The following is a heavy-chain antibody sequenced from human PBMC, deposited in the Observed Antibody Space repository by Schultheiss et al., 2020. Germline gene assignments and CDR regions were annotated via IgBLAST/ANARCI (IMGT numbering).Heavy chain of an antibody. D-gene: IGHD6-13*01. V-gene: IGHV3-23*01. CDR3: AKCQQLVPGYYYGMDV. J-gene: IGHJ6*02. CDR1: GFTFSSYA. Sequence: GGSLRLSCAASGFTFSSYAMSWVRQAPGKGLEWVSAISGSGGSTYYADSVKGRFTISRDNSKNTLYLQMNSLRAEDTAVYYCAKCQQLVPGYYYGMDVWGQGTTVTVSS. CDR2: ISGSGGST.